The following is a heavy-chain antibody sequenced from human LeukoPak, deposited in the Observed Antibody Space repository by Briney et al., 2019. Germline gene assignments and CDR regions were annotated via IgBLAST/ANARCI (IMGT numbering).Heavy chain of an antibody. CDR1: GDSITIYY. J-gene: IGHJ4*02. Sequence: SETLSLTCNVSGDSITIYYWNWIRQPPGKGLEWIGYIYYTGSTNSNPSLKSRLTISLDTSKKHFSLKLSSVTAADTAIYYCASSYFYDGNRYFDYWGQGALVTVSS. CDR2: IYYTGST. CDR3: ASSYFYDGNRYFDY. D-gene: IGHD3-22*01. V-gene: IGHV4-59*08.